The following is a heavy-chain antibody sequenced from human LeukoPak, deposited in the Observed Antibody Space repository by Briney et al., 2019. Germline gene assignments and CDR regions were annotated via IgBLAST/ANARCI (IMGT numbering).Heavy chain of an antibody. CDR1: GGSISSGGYY. CDR2: IYYSGST. D-gene: IGHD5-18*01. Sequence: ASQTLSLTCTVSGGSISSGGYYWSWIRQHPGKGLEWIGYIYYSGSTYYNPSLKSRVTISVDTSKNQFSLRLSSVTAADTAVYFCARGRDRGYSSNTDSYYYYMDVWGKGTTVTVSS. J-gene: IGHJ6*03. CDR3: ARGRDRGYSSNTDSYYYYMDV. V-gene: IGHV4-31*03.